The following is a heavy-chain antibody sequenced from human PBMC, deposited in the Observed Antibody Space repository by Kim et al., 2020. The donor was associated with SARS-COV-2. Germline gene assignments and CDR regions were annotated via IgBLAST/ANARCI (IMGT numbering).Heavy chain of an antibody. J-gene: IGHJ5*02. Sequence: YYADSVKGRFTISRDKSKNTLYLQMNSLRAEDTAVYYCAARGYSSGWFDPWGQGTLVTVSS. V-gene: IGHV3-23*01. CDR3: AARGYSSGWFDP. D-gene: IGHD6-19*01.